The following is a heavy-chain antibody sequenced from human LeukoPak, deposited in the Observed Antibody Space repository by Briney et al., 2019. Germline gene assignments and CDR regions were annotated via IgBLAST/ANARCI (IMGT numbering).Heavy chain of an antibody. Sequence: GASVKVSCKASGYTFSNFGISGGRQAPGRGLECMGWISAYNGNTKYAQKLQGRVTMTTDTSTSTAYMELRSLRSDDTAIYYCARDIYYYDSSAYYYFDYWGQGTLVTVSS. V-gene: IGHV1-18*01. J-gene: IGHJ4*02. CDR2: ISAYNGNT. D-gene: IGHD3-22*01. CDR3: ARDIYYYDSSAYYYFDY. CDR1: GYTFSNFG.